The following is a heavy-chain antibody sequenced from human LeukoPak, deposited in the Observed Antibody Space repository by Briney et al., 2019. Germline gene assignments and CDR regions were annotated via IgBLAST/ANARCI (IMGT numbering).Heavy chain of an antibody. D-gene: IGHD6-13*01. CDR3: ARLRAASGSFDY. CDR2: IYYSGGT. V-gene: IGHV4-31*03. J-gene: IGHJ4*02. Sequence: SQTLSLTCTVSGDSISSGGYYWSWIRQHPGKGLEWIGYIYYSGGTFHNPSLKSRLTISVDTSKTQFSLKLTSVTAADTAVYFCARLRAASGSFDYWGQGTLVTVSS. CDR1: GDSISSGGYY.